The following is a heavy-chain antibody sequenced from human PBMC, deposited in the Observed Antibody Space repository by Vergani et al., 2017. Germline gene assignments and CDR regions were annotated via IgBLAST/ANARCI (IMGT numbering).Heavy chain of an antibody. CDR2: MNPNSGNT. J-gene: IGHJ6*03. D-gene: IGHD2-2*01. V-gene: IGHV1-8*01. CDR3: ARARYCSSTRCAAMGYYYCMDV. Sequence: QVQLVQSGAEVKKPGASVKVSCKASGYTFTSYDINWVRQATGQGLEWMGWMNPNSGNTGYAQKFQGRVTMTRNTSISTAYMELSSLRSEDTAVYYCARARYCSSTRCAAMGYYYCMDVWGKGTTVTVSS. CDR1: GYTFTSYD.